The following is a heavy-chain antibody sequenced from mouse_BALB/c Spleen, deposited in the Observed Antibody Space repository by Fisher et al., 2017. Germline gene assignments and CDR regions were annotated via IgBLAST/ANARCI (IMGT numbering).Heavy chain of an antibody. V-gene: IGHV5-9*04. D-gene: IGHD2-3*01. Sequence: RFTISRDNAKNTLYLQMSSLRSEDTAMYYCARDDGYLMDYWGQGTSVTVSS. CDR3: ARDDGYLMDY. J-gene: IGHJ4*01.